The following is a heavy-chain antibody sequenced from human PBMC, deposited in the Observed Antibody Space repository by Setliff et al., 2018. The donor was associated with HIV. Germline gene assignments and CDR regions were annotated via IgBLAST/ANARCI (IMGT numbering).Heavy chain of an antibody. Sequence: SQTLSLTCAVSGASISDGTYYWSWIRQPAGKGLEWIGHIYIRGGTTNYSPSLKSRVTISLDTSKNQFSLSLSSVTASDTALYYCARSQETSVAATEIWGQGTRGTVS. V-gene: IGHV4-61*09. CDR2: IYIRGGTT. J-gene: IGHJ3*02. CDR3: ARSQETSVAATEI. CDR1: GASISDGTYY.